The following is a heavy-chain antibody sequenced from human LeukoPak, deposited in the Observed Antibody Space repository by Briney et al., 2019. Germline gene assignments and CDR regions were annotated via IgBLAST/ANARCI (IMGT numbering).Heavy chain of an antibody. Sequence: GGSLRLSCAASGFTFSSYAMSWVRQAPGKWLEWVSAISGSGGSTYYADSVKGRFTISRDNSKNTLYLQMNSLRAEDTDVYYCAKLWKPTRVHYFDHWGQGTLVTVSS. CDR2: ISGSGGST. CDR3: AKLWKPTRVHYFDH. V-gene: IGHV3-23*01. CDR1: GFTFSSYA. J-gene: IGHJ4*02. D-gene: IGHD2-21*01.